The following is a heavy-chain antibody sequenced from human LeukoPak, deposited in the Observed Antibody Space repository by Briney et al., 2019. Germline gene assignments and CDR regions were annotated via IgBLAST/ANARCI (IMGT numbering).Heavy chain of an antibody. D-gene: IGHD6-13*01. V-gene: IGHV3-23*01. CDR2: ISGSGGST. J-gene: IGHJ4*02. Sequence: GGSLRLSCAASGFTFGSYAMSWVRQAPGKGLEWVSTISGSGGSTYYADSVKGRFIISRDNSKNTLYLQMNSLRAEDMAMYYCAKVPTSTWYKGIDCWGQGTLVTVSS. CDR3: AKVPTSTWYKGIDC. CDR1: GFTFGSYA.